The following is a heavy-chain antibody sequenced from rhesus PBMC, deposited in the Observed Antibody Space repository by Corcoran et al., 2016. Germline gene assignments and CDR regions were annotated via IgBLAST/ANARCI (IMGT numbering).Heavy chain of an antibody. V-gene: IGHV5S1*01. J-gene: IGHJ4*01. CDR3: AKGYWSDYYDSSFDY. CDR1: GYSFTSSW. CDR2: LSPGHSDT. D-gene: IGHD3-22*01. Sequence: EVQLVQSGAEVKRPGESLRISCKTSGYSFTSSWISWVRQMPGKGLELMGRLSPGHSDTRYNPSVQGPVTLSAAKSISTTYLQWSSPKASNTATYYCAKGYWSDYYDSSFDYWGQGVLVTVSS.